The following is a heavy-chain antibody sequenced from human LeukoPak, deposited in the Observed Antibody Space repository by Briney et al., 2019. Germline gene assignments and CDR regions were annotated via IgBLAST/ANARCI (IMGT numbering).Heavy chain of an antibody. CDR1: GGSISSRNW. V-gene: IGHV4-4*02. CDR3: ARICSGGSCYVYGMDV. CDR2: IYPSGST. Sequence: TSETPSLTCAVSGGSISSRNWWSWVRQPPGKGLEWIGEIYPSGSTNYNPSLKSRVTISVDKSKNQFSLKLSSMTAADTAVYYCARICSGGSCYVYGMDVWGQGTTVTVSS. D-gene: IGHD2-15*01. J-gene: IGHJ6*02.